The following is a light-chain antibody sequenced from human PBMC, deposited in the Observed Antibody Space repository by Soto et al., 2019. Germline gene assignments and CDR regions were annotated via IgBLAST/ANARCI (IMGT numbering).Light chain of an antibody. CDR3: QQHVRSPRT. CDR1: QSVSSSY. Sequence: EIVLTQSPGTLSLSPGERATLSCRASQSVSSSYLAWYQQKPGQAPRLLIYGASSRATGIPDRFSGSGSGTDFTLTISRLEPEDFAVYYCQQHVRSPRTFGQGTKVDIK. V-gene: IGKV3-20*01. J-gene: IGKJ2*01. CDR2: GAS.